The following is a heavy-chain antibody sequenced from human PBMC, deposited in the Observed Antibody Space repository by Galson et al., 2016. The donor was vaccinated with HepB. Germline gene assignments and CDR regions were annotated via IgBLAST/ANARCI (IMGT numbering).Heavy chain of an antibody. CDR2: INPSGGST. CDR1: GYTFTNYF. CDR3: ARSIVASSIFDY. J-gene: IGHJ4*02. D-gene: IGHD6-25*01. V-gene: IGHV1-46*01. Sequence: SVKVSCKASGYTFTNYFIHWVRQAPGQGLQWMGIINPSGGSTTSAQKFQGRVTMTRDTSTSTVYMELSSLRSEDTAVYYCARSIVASSIFDYWGQGTLVTVSS.